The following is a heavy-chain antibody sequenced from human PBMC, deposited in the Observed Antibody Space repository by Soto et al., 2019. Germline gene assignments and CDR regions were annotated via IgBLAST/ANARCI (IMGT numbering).Heavy chain of an antibody. D-gene: IGHD3-22*01. V-gene: IGHV5-10-1*01. J-gene: IGHJ4*01. CDR3: ARHGGYYDGRWTCFDY. Sequence: PGESLKISWKGSGYSFSSFRNYWISWVRQMPGKGLVWMGRIDPRDSYTNYSPSFQGHVTISADTSISTAYLQWSSLKPSDTALYYCARHGGYYDGRWTCFDYWGQGTLVTVSS. CDR2: IDPRDSYT. CDR1: GYSFSSFRNYW.